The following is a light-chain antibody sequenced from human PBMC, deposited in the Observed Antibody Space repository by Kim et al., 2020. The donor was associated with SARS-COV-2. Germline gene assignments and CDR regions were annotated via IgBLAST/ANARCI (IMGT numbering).Light chain of an antibody. Sequence: ALGQTVRITCQGGSLRRYYASWYQQKPGPAPVLVIYGKNNRPSGIPDRFSGSSSGNTASLTITGAQAEDEADYYCNSRDSSGNHWVFGGGTQLTVL. J-gene: IGLJ3*02. V-gene: IGLV3-19*01. CDR2: GKN. CDR1: SLRRYY. CDR3: NSRDSSGNHWV.